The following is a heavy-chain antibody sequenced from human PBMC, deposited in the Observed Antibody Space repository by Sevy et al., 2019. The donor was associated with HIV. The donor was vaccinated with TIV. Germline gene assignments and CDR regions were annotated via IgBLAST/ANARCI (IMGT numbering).Heavy chain of an antibody. D-gene: IGHD3-3*01. Sequence: GGSLRLSCAASGFTFRTYSMNWVRQAPGKGLEWLSSISDDSSYIYYSDSVKGRFTISRANTKNLLYLQINNLRVEDTATYYCARDFTIFGVVSGIDYWGQGNLVTVSS. J-gene: IGHJ4*02. V-gene: IGHV3-21*04. CDR1: GFTFRTYS. CDR2: ISDDSSYI. CDR3: ARDFTIFGVVSGIDY.